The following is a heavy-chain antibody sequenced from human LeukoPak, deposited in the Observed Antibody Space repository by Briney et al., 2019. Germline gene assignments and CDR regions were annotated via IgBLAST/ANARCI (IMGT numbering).Heavy chain of an antibody. J-gene: IGHJ5*02. CDR1: GGSISSGTYY. CDR2: IYTSGST. CDR3: ARDPFDYGDYERFDP. D-gene: IGHD4-17*01. Sequence: SETLSLTCTVSGGSISSGTYYWSWIRQPAGKGLEWIGRIYTSGSTNYNPSLKSRVTMSVDTSKNQFSLKLSSVTAADTAVYYCARDPFDYGDYERFDPWGQGTLVTVSS. V-gene: IGHV4-61*02.